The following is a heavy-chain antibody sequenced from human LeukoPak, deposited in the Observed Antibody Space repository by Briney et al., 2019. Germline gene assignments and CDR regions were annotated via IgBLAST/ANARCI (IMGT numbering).Heavy chain of an antibody. Sequence: ASVKVSCKASGYTFTGYYMHWVRQAPGQGLEWMGWINPNSGGTNYAQKLQGRVTMTTDTSTSTAYMELRSLRSDDTAVYYCARGYCSGGSCYYYYYMDVWGKGTTVTVSS. CDR2: INPNSGGT. CDR1: GYTFTGYY. CDR3: ARGYCSGGSCYYYYYMDV. J-gene: IGHJ6*03. D-gene: IGHD2-15*01. V-gene: IGHV1-2*02.